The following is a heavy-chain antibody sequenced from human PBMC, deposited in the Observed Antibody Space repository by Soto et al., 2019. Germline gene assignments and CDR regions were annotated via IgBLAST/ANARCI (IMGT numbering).Heavy chain of an antibody. CDR1: GFTFSSYS. J-gene: IGHJ2*01. V-gene: IGHV3-21*01. CDR3: ARDLTAVAVIWYFDL. Sequence: GGSLRLSCAASGFTFSSYSMNWVRQAPGKGLEWVSSISSSSSYIYYADSVKGRFTISRDNAKNSLYLQMNSLRAEDTAVYYCARDLTAVAVIWYFDLWGRGTLVTVSS. D-gene: IGHD6-19*01. CDR2: ISSSSSYI.